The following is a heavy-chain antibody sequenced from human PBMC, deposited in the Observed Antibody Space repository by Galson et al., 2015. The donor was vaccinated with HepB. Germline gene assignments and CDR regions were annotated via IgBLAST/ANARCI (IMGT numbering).Heavy chain of an antibody. CDR3: AHVASILAAASDCDY. CDR1: GFSLSTSGVG. J-gene: IGHJ4*02. CDR2: IYWDGDK. Sequence: PALVKPTQTLTLTCTFSGFSLSTSGVGVGWIRQPPGKALEWLALIYWDGDKRYSPSLKRRLTITKDTSKNQVVLTMTNMDPVDTATYYCAHVASILAAASDCDYWGQGTLVTVSS. V-gene: IGHV2-5*02. D-gene: IGHD6-13*01.